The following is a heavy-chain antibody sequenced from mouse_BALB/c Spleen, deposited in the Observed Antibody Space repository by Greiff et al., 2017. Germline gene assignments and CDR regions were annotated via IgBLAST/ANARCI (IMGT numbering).Heavy chain of an antibody. D-gene: IGHD2-12*01. V-gene: IGHV5-9*03. CDR3: ALYSLDY. Sequence: EVKLMESGGGLVKPGGSLKLSCAASGFTFSSYNMSWVRQTPEKRLEWVATISSGGGNTYYPDSVTGRFTISRDNAKNNLYLQMSSLRSEDTALYDCALYSLDYWGQGTALTVSS. CDR1: GFTFSSYN. J-gene: IGHJ2*01. CDR2: ISSGGGNT.